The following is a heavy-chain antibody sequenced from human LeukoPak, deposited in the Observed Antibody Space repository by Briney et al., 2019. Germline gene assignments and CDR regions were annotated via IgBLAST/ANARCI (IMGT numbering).Heavy chain of an antibody. CDR2: ISGSGGST. CDR3: AKVLQSMVQGVITLFDY. Sequence: GGSLRLSCAASGFTFSSYAMSWVRQAPGKGLEWVSAISGSGGSTYYADSVKGRFTISRDNSKNTLYLQMNSLRAEDTAVYYCAKVLQSMVQGVITLFDYWGQGTLVTVSS. V-gene: IGHV3-23*01. J-gene: IGHJ4*02. D-gene: IGHD3-10*01. CDR1: GFTFSSYA.